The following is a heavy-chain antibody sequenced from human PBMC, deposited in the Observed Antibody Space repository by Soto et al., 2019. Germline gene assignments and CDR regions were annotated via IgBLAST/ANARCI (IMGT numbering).Heavy chain of an antibody. J-gene: IGHJ6*02. Sequence: QVQLVQSGAEVKKPGSSVKVSCKASGGTFSSYAISWVRQAPGQGLEWMGGIIPMVGTANYAQKFQGRVTITADEATTTVYMELSSLRCEDTAVYYCARDPSVMTTVLTRYGYYYCYGMDVWGQGTTVTVSS. D-gene: IGHD4-17*01. CDR2: IIPMVGTA. V-gene: IGHV1-69*12. CDR1: GGTFSSYA. CDR3: ARDPSVMTTVLTRYGYYYCYGMDV.